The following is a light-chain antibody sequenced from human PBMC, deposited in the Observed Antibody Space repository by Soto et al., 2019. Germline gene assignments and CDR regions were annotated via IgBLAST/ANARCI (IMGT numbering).Light chain of an antibody. CDR3: QSYDSSLSAYV. V-gene: IGLV1-40*01. Sequence: QLVLTQPPSVSGAPGQRVTISCTGTSSNIGAGYHVHWYQQLPGTAPKLLIYGNSNRPSGVPDRFSGSESGTSASLAITGLQAEDEADYYCQSYDSSLSAYVFGTGTKLTVL. CDR1: SSNIGAGYH. CDR2: GNS. J-gene: IGLJ1*01.